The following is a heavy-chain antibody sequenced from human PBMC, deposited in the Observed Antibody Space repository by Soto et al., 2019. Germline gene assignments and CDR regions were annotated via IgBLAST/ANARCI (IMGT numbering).Heavy chain of an antibody. D-gene: IGHD3-16*01. CDR3: AGEVGGTGLQF. CDR1: GGNFNNYG. Sequence: QVQLVQSGTEARKPGSSVKVSCETSGGNFNNYGFNWVRQVPGQRLEWMGGIIPMFGIVKVGQIFEPRVAVTADQSTGTASMELTRLRPEDTAVYYCAGEVGGTGLQFWGQGTLVIVSS. V-gene: IGHV1-69*12. CDR2: IIPMFGIV. J-gene: IGHJ4*02.